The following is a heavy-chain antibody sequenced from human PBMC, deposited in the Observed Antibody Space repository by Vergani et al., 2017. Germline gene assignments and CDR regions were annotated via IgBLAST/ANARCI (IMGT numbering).Heavy chain of an antibody. CDR1: GFTFTSYG. CDR3: AKRAVSGVHYYYYYYMDV. Sequence: EVQLLESGGGLVQPGESLRLSCTVSGFTFTSYGISWVRQAPGKGLEWVSGISASGGSTYYTDSVKGRFIISRDISKNTLYLQMNSLRPEDAAVYYCAKRAVSGVHYYYYYYMDVWGKGTTVTVSS. CDR2: ISASGGST. J-gene: IGHJ6*03. V-gene: IGHV3-23*01. D-gene: IGHD5/OR15-5a*01.